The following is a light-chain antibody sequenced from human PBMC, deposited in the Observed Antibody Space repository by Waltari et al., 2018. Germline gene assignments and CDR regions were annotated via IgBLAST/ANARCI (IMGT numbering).Light chain of an antibody. V-gene: IGKV3-11*01. J-gene: IGKJ4*01. CDR1: QRVDRQ. Sequence: EIVLTQSPATLSLSPGERATHSCRSSQRVDRQLAWYQQKPGQATRPLIHDLSNRATGVPARCSGSGFGTDVTLTVSRLEPEDSAFYYCQQRYDRPITFGGGTKVEIK. CDR3: QQRYDRPIT. CDR2: DLS.